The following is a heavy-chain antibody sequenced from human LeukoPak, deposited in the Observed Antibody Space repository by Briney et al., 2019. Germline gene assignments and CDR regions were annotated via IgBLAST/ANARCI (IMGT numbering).Heavy chain of an antibody. D-gene: IGHD6-6*01. J-gene: IGHJ6*02. CDR1: GFTFSSYA. V-gene: IGHV3-30-3*01. Sequence: GGSLRLSCEASGFTFSSYAMHWVRQAPGKGLEWVAVISYDGSNKYYADSVKGRFTISRDNSKNTLYLQMNSLRAEDTAVYYCARVYSSSSGFFGYYYYGMDVWGQGTTVTVSS. CDR3: ARVYSSSSGFFGYYYYGMDV. CDR2: ISYDGSNK.